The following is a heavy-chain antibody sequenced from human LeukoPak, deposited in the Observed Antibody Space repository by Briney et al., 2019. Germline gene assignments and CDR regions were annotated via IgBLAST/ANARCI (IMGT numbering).Heavy chain of an antibody. D-gene: IGHD3-10*01. CDR1: GGSISSYY. CDR3: ARGYYGSGSYKSFWDY. J-gene: IGHJ4*02. CDR2: IYYSEST. Sequence: SETLSLTCTVSGGSISSYYWSWIRQPPGKGLEWIGYIYYSESTNYNPSLKSRVTISVDTSKNQFSLKLSSVTAADTAVYYCARGYYGSGSYKSFWDYWGQGTLVTVSS. V-gene: IGHV4-59*01.